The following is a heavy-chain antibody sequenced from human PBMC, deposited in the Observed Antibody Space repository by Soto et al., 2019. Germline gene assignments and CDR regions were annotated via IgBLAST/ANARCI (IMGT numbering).Heavy chain of an antibody. CDR3: ARESRYYDSSGYALGYYYGMDV. J-gene: IGHJ6*02. CDR1: GFTFSSYS. D-gene: IGHD3-22*01. V-gene: IGHV3-48*02. Sequence: LKISCAASGFTFSSYSMNWVRQAPGKGLEWVSYISSSSSTIYYADSVKGRFTISRDNAKNSLYLQMNSLRDEDTAVYYCARESRYYDSSGYALGYYYGMDVWGQGTTVTVSS. CDR2: ISSSSSTI.